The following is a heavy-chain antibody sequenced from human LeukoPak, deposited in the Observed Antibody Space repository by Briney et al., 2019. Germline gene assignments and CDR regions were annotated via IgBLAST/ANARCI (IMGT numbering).Heavy chain of an antibody. CDR3: GAALREGSIAAAPY. V-gene: IGHV4-39*01. J-gene: IGHJ4*02. D-gene: IGHD6-25*01. Sequence: PSETLSLTCTVSSGSISSSTYYWGWIRQPPGKGLEWIGSIYFSGSTYYNPSLKSRVTISVDTSKNQFSLKLSSVTAADTAVYYCGAALREGSIAAAPYWGQGTLVTVSS. CDR2: IYFSGST. CDR1: SGSISSSTYY.